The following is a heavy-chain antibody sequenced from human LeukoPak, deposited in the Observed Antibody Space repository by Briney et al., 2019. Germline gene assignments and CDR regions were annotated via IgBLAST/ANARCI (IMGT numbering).Heavy chain of an antibody. CDR1: GAPVTNDY. J-gene: IGHJ4*02. CDR3: AKNRLVGPVTLGGDY. Sequence: SETLSLTCSVSGAPVTNDYWTWIRQPPGQGLEWIGYMSYSGRTTYNPSLKSRVTMSIDTSNNLFSLKLSSVTAADSALYYCAKNRLVGPVTLGGDYWGQGVLVTVSS. D-gene: IGHD1-26*01. CDR2: MSYSGRT. V-gene: IGHV4-59*02.